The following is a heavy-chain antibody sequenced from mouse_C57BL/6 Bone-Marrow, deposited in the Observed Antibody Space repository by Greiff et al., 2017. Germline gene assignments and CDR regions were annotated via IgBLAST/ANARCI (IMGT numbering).Heavy chain of an antibody. D-gene: IGHD4-1*01. CDR2: ISYDGSN. J-gene: IGHJ2*01. V-gene: IGHV3-6*01. CDR1: GYSITSGYY. CDR3: ARGPLTGTLDY. Sequence: ESGPGLVKPSQSLSLTCSVTGYSITSGYYWNWIRQFPGNKLEWMGYISYDGSNNYNPSLKNRISITRDTSKNQFFLKLNSVTTEDTATYYCARGPLTGTLDYWGQGTTLTVSS.